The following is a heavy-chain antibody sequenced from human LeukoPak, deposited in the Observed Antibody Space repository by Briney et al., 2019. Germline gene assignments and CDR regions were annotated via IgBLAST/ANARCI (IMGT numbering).Heavy chain of an antibody. J-gene: IGHJ4*02. CDR1: GYTFTGYY. D-gene: IGHD6-13*01. Sequence: EASVKVSCKASGYTFTGYYMHWVRQAPGQGLEWMGWINPNSGGTNYAQRFQGRVTMTRDTSISTAYMELSRLRSDDTAVYYCARSSSSRPFDYWGQGTLVTVSS. CDR2: INPNSGGT. V-gene: IGHV1-2*02. CDR3: ARSSSSRPFDY.